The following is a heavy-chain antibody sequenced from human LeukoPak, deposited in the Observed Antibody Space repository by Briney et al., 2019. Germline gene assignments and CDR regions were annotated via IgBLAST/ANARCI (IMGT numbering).Heavy chain of an antibody. CDR3: ARQRLGFGEFLYYYGMDV. D-gene: IGHD3-10*01. J-gene: IGHJ6*02. V-gene: IGHV4-59*08. CDR1: GGSISSYY. Sequence: SSETLSLTCTVSGGSISSYYWSWIRQPPGKGLEWIGYLFYSGSTNYNPSLKSRVTISVDTSKNQFSLKLSSVTAADTAVYYCARQRLGFGEFLYYYGMDVWGQGTTVTVSS. CDR2: LFYSGST.